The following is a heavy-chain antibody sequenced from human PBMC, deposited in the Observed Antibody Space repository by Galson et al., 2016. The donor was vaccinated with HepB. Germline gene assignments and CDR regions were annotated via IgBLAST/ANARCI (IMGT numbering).Heavy chain of an antibody. V-gene: IGHV3-33*01. J-gene: IGHJ5*02. CDR2: IWHDGSKT. CDR1: GFTFGKFG. Sequence: SLRLSCAASGFTFGKFGMHWVRQAPGKGLEWVAVIWHDGSKTYHKDPVRGRFTISRDNSKNTLYLEMNGLRVEDTAVYYCARGHLGMYDLWSSMSGVWFDPWGQGTLVTVSS. CDR3: ARGHLGMYDLWSSMSGVWFDP. D-gene: IGHD3-3*01.